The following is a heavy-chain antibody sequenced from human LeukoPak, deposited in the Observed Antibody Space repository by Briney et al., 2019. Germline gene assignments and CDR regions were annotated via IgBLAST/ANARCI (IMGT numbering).Heavy chain of an antibody. CDR1: GYTFTSYG. Sequence: ASVKVSCKASGYTFTSYGISRMRQVPGQGLEWMGWIRAYTGNTNSAQNLQGRVTMTTDTFTRTAYRELRSLRSDDTAVYYCARDRSHAFDIWGQGTMVTVSS. CDR3: ARDRSHAFDI. J-gene: IGHJ3*02. CDR2: IRAYTGNT. V-gene: IGHV1-18*01.